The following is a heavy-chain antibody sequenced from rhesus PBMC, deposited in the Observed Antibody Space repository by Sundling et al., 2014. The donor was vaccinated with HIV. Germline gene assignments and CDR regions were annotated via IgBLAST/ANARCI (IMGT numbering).Heavy chain of an antibody. CDR2: VSSVGGST. J-gene: IGHJ4*01. V-gene: IGHV3S42*01. D-gene: IGHD6-31*01. CDR1: GFTFSNYG. Sequence: EVQLVETGGGLVQPGGSLKLSCAASGFTFSNYGMSWVRQAPGRGLEWVSTVSSVGGSTFYADSVKGRFTISRDNSKNTLSLQMNSLRAEDTAVYYCANGDSSAWPDFDYWGQGVLVTVSS. CDR3: ANGDSSAWPDFDY.